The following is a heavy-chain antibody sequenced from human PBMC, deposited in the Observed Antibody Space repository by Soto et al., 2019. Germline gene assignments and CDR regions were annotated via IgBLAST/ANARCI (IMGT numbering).Heavy chain of an antibody. CDR3: ATDLRRYCSSTTCAAGMDV. CDR1: GFTFSSYG. D-gene: IGHD2-2*01. V-gene: IGHV3-30*03. J-gene: IGHJ6*02. Sequence: GGSLRLSCAASGFTFSSYGMHWVRQAPGKGLEWVAVISYDGSNKHYADSGKCRFTISRDNSKNTLYLHMNSLRAEDTAVYYCATDLRRYCSSTTCAAGMDVWGQGTTVTVSS. CDR2: ISYDGSNK.